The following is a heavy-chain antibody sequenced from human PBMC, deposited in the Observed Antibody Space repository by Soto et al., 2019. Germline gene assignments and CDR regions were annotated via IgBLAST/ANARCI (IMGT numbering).Heavy chain of an antibody. Sequence: SGGSLRLSCAASGFTFSDYYMSWIRQAPGKGLEWVSSISSTTNYIYYGDSMKGRFTISRDESKNTLYFQMDNLRAEDTATYYCARGKSRDAYNPLGYWGPGTLVTVSS. V-gene: IGHV3-11*05. CDR3: ARGKSRDAYNPLGY. CDR1: GFTFSDYY. CDR2: ISSTTNYI. D-gene: IGHD1-1*01. J-gene: IGHJ4*02.